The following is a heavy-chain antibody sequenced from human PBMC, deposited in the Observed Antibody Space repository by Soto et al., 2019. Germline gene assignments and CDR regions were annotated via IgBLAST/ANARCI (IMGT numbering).Heavy chain of an antibody. D-gene: IGHD3-16*02. V-gene: IGHV3-7*01. Sequence: EVQLVESGGDLVQPGGSLRLSCVASGFTFSSYWMTWVRQAPGKGLEWVANIKQDGSEKYYADSVKGRFTISRDNAKNSFYRQMNGRGAGDTALFYCAKNRYPAYGGQEPRVPVS. J-gene: IGHJ4*02. CDR2: IKQDGSEK. CDR1: GFTFSSYW. CDR3: AKNRYPAY.